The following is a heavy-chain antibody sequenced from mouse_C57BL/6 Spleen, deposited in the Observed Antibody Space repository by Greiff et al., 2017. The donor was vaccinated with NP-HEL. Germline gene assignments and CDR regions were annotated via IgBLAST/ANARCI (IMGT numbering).Heavy chain of an antibody. J-gene: IGHJ1*03. CDR1: GFTFSSYT. CDR3: ARQEITTVVATRYFDV. Sequence: EVKVVESGGGLVKPGGSLKLSCAASGFTFSSYTMSWVRQTPEKRLEWVATISGGGGNTYYPDSVKGRFTISRDNAKNTLYLQMSSLRSEDTALYDCARQEITTVVATRYFDVWGTGTTVTVSS. V-gene: IGHV5-9*01. CDR2: ISGGGGNT. D-gene: IGHD1-1*01.